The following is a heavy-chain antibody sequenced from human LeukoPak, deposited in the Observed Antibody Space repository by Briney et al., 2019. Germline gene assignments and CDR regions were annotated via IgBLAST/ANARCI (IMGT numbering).Heavy chain of an antibody. V-gene: IGHV4-34*01. CDR2: INHSGST. CDR1: GGSFSGYY. CDR3: ARAREEYYFDY. J-gene: IGHJ4*02. Sequence: PSETLSLTCAVYGGSFSGYYWSWIRQPPGKGLEWIGEINHSGSTNYNPSLKSRVTISVDTSKNQFSLKLSSVTAADTAVCYCARAREEYYFDYWGQGTLITSST. D-gene: IGHD1-26*01.